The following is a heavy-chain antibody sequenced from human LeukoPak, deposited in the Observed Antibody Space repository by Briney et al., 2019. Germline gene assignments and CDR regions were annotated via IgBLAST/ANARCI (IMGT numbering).Heavy chain of an antibody. CDR1: GFTFDDYA. D-gene: IGHD6-19*01. J-gene: IGHJ6*02. CDR3: AKEGAAVAGIFYYYYGMDV. V-gene: IGHV3-9*01. Sequence: GGSLRLSCAASGFTFDDYAMHWVRQAPGKGLEWVSGISWNSGSIGYADSVKGRFTISRDNAKNSLYLQMNSLRAEDTALYYCAKEGAAVAGIFYYYYGMDVWVQGTTVTVSS. CDR2: ISWNSGSI.